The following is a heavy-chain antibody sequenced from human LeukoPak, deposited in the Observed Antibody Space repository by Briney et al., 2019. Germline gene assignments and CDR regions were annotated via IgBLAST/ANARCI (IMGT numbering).Heavy chain of an antibody. Sequence: GASVKVSCKTSGYTFTSFDITWVRQAPGQGLEWMGGIIPIFGTANYAQKFQGRVTITADKSTSTAYMELSSLRSEDTAVYYCARGYYDSSGYYSPRGVYYYYYMDVWGKGTTVTVSS. CDR3: ARGYYDSSGYYSPRGVYYYYYMDV. CDR2: IIPIFGTA. D-gene: IGHD3-22*01. J-gene: IGHJ6*03. V-gene: IGHV1-69*06. CDR1: GYTFTSFD.